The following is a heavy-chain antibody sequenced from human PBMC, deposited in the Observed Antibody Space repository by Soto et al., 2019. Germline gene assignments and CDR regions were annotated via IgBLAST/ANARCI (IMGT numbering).Heavy chain of an antibody. Sequence: PSETLSLTFTVSGCSINNYFWSWIRQPPGKGLEWIAYISYSGITHYSPSLESRATISVDTSKNQFFLKLTSMTAADTAVYYCARQKILETTFFDSWGQGNLVTVS. CDR2: ISYSGIT. D-gene: IGHD1-7*01. J-gene: IGHJ4*02. V-gene: IGHV4-59*08. CDR1: GCSINNYF. CDR3: ARQKILETTFFDS.